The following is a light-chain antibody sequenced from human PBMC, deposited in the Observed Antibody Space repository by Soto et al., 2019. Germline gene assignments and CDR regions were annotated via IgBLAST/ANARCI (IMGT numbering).Light chain of an antibody. CDR3: QQANSFPLT. V-gene: IGKV3-20*01. J-gene: IGKJ4*01. CDR2: GTS. CDR1: QTISSAY. Sequence: DIVLTQSPGTLSLSPGERATLSCRASQTISSAYFAWYNQKPGQPPRLLIYGTSSRATGIPDRFSGSGSGTDFTLTISRVEPEDFATYYCQQANSFPLTFGGGTKVEIK.